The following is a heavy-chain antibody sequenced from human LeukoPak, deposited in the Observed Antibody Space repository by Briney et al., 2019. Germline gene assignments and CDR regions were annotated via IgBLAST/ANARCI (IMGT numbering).Heavy chain of an antibody. CDR1: GGSISSYY. J-gene: IGHJ4*02. Sequence: SETLSLTCTVSGGSISSYYWSWIRQPPGKGLEWIGYIYYSGSTNYNPSLKSRVTISVDTSKNQFSLKLSSVTAADTALYYCARVFSDYGYFDYWGQGTLVTVSS. V-gene: IGHV4-59*01. D-gene: IGHD4-17*01. CDR2: IYYSGST. CDR3: ARVFSDYGYFDY.